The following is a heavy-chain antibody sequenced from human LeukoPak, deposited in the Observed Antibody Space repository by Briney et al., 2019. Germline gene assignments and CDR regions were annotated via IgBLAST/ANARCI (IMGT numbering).Heavy chain of an antibody. CDR2: ISSSGSTI. J-gene: IGHJ6*03. CDR3: ARVAIFGVVINISHYYYYYMDV. D-gene: IGHD3-3*01. V-gene: IGHV3-11*04. Sequence: PGGSLRLSCAASGFTFSDYYMSWIRQAPGKGLEWVSYISSSGSTIYYADSVKGRFTISRDNAKNSLYLQMNSLRAEDTAVYYCARVAIFGVVINISHYYYYYMDVWGKGTTVTVSS. CDR1: GFTFSDYY.